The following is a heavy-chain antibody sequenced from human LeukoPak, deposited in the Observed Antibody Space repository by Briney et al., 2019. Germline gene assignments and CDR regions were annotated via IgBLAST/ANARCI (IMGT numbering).Heavy chain of an antibody. CDR1: GFTFSSSA. D-gene: IGHD2-21*02. J-gene: IGHJ4*02. V-gene: IGHV3-23*01. CDR3: AHTKWVLVAYCGGDCYSPHFDY. Sequence: GGSLRLSCAASGFTFSSSAMSWVRQAPGKGLEWVSTITDSGSSTYYADSVKGRYTSSRGNSENTLYLEVNSLRAEDTAVYYCAHTKWVLVAYCGGDCYSPHFDYWGQGTLVTVSS. CDR2: ITDSGSST.